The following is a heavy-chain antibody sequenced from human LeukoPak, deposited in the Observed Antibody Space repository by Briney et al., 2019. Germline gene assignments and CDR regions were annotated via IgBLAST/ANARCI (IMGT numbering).Heavy chain of an antibody. CDR2: IYSGGTT. J-gene: IGHJ4*02. CDR3: TSGRQWLAFDY. V-gene: IGHV3-66*01. CDR1: GFNVGSNY. Sequence: GGSLRLPCAASGFNVGSNYMNWVRQAPGKGLEWVSIIYSGGTTYYADSVKGRFTISRDNSKNTLYLQMNSLRDEDTAVYYCTSGRQWLAFDYWGQGTLVTVSS. D-gene: IGHD6-19*01.